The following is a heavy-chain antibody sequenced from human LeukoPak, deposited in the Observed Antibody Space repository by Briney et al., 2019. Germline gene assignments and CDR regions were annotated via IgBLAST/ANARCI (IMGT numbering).Heavy chain of an antibody. V-gene: IGHV3-33*06. CDR3: AKGSGYYQGYFDY. CDR2: IWYDGSNK. Sequence: GGSLRLSCAASGFTFSSYGMHWVRQAPGKGLERVAVIWYDGSNKYYADSVKGRFTISRDNSKNTLYLQMNSLRAEDTAVYYCAKGSGYYQGYFDYWGQGTLVTVSS. J-gene: IGHJ4*02. D-gene: IGHD3-22*01. CDR1: GFTFSSYG.